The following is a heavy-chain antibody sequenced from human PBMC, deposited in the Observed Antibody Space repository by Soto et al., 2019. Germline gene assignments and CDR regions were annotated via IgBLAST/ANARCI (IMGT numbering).Heavy chain of an antibody. CDR2: INPSGGST. D-gene: IGHD3-16*01. CDR1: GYTFTSYY. J-gene: IGHJ6*02. Sequence: GASVKVSCKASGYTFTSYYMHWVRQAPGQGLEWMGIINPSGGSTSYAQKFQGRVTMTRDTSTSTVYMELSSLRSEDTAVYYCARGGFMITFGGATGGMDVWGQGTTVTVS. V-gene: IGHV1-46*01. CDR3: ARGGFMITFGGATGGMDV.